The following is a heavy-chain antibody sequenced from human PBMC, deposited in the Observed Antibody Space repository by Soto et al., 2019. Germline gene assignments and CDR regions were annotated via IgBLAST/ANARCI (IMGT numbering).Heavy chain of an antibody. V-gene: IGHV4-59*01. D-gene: IGHD3-9*01. CDR3: ASQGDILTGYSFDY. CDR2: IYYSGST. J-gene: IGHJ4*02. CDR1: GGSISSYY. Sequence: PSETLSLTCTVSGGSISSYYWSWIRQPPGKGLEWIGYIYYSGSTNYNPSLKSRVTISVDTSKNQFSLKLSSVTAADTAVYYCASQGDILTGYSFDYWGQGTLVTVSS.